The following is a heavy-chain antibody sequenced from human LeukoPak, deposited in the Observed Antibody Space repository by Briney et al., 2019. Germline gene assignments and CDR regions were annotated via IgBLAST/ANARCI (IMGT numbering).Heavy chain of an antibody. J-gene: IGHJ4*02. D-gene: IGHD3-22*01. V-gene: IGHV4-39*07. CDR2: IYVGGST. CDR3: ARLQYYYDSSGFFDY. Sequence: SETLSLTCTVSGGSIDSSGSYWGWIRQPPEKGLDWIGNIYVGGSTYYNPSLNSRVTLSLDTSRNQISLDLNSVTAADTAVYYCARLQYYYDSSGFFDYWGQGTVVTVSS. CDR1: GGSIDSSGSY.